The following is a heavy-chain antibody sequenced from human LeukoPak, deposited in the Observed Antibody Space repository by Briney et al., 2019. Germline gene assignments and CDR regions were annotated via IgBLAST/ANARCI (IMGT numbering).Heavy chain of an antibody. CDR1: GFTFSRYW. CDR3: VSCGTTTCIIRFDH. D-gene: IGHD2-2*01. Sequence: GGSLRLSCAASGFTFSRYWMNWVRQAPGKGLERVASIKEDGSEKSYVDSVKGRFTISRDNAKNSLYLQMNSLRAEDTAVYYCVSCGTTTCIIRFDHWGQGTLVTVSS. CDR2: IKEDGSEK. J-gene: IGHJ4*02. V-gene: IGHV3-7*01.